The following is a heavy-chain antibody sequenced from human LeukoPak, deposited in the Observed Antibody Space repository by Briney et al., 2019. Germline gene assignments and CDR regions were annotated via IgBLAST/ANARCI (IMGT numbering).Heavy chain of an antibody. CDR3: ARAGAGYSYGYLIDY. CDR2: IWYDGSNK. Sequence: GGSLRLSCAASGFTFSSYGMHWVRQAPGKGLEWVAVIWYDGSNKYYADSVKGRFTISRDNSKNTLYLQMNSLRAEDTAVYYCARAGAGYSYGYLIDYWDQGTLVTVSS. V-gene: IGHV3-33*01. J-gene: IGHJ4*02. CDR1: GFTFSSYG. D-gene: IGHD5-18*01.